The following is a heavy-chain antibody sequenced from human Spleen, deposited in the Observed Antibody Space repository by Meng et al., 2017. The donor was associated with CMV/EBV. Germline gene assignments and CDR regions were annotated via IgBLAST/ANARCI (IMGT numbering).Heavy chain of an antibody. CDR3: ARDSALGNYDFWSGYHSLGLDY. D-gene: IGHD3-3*01. CDR2: ISGSGGST. J-gene: IGHJ4*02. CDR1: GFTFSSYA. V-gene: IGHV3-23*01. Sequence: GSLKISCAASGFTFSSYAMSWVRQAPGKGLEWVSAISGSGGSTYYADSVKGRFTISRDTSKNTLYLQMNSLRAEDTAVYYCARDSALGNYDFWSGYHSLGLDYWGQGTLVTVSS.